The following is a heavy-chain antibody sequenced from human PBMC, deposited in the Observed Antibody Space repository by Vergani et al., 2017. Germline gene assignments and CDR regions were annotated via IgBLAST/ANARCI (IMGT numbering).Heavy chain of an antibody. CDR2: INPNSGGT. V-gene: IGHV1-2*04. Sequence: QVHLVQSGAEVKKPGASVKVSCKASGYTFTGYYIHWVRQAPGQGLEWMGWINPNSGGTNYAQKFQGWVTMTRDTSISTAYMELSRLRSDDTAVYYCARGRDGYNTYFDYWGQGTLVTVSS. D-gene: IGHD5-24*01. CDR1: GYTFTGYY. CDR3: ARGRDGYNTYFDY. J-gene: IGHJ4*02.